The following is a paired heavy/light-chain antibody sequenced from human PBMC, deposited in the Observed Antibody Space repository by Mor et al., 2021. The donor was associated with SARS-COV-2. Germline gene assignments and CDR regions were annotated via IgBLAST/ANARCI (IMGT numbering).Light chain of an antibody. CDR2: DNN. J-gene: IGLJ3*02. CDR1: SSNVGNNY. Sequence: QSVLMQPPSVSAAPGQRVTISCSGSSSNVGNNYVSWYQQFPGTAPQLLIYDNNKRPSGIPDRFSGSKSGTSATLGITGLQTGDEADYYCGTWDNSLGGVLFGGGTRLTVL. CDR3: GTWDNSLGGVL. V-gene: IGLV1-51*01.
Heavy chain of an antibody. CDR1: GFTFSGSS. D-gene: IGHD1-26*01. CDR2: IKSKDKNYAT. V-gene: IGHV3-73*02. Sequence: QLVESGGGLVQPGGSLKLSCAASGFTFSGSSMQWVRQASGKGLEWIGRIKSKDKNYATTYAASVKGRFTISRDDSKSTAYLQMSSLRADDTAVYYCSRVSPIEGAFYDAFDIWGQGTMVTVSS. J-gene: IGHJ3*02. CDR3: SRVSPIEGAFYDAFDI.